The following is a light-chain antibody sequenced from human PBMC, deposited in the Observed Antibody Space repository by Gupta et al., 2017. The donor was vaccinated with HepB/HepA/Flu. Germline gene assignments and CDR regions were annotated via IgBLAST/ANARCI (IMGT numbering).Light chain of an antibody. CDR2: YDN. CDR3: NSYDKSIGSWV. V-gene: IGLV1-40*01. J-gene: IGLJ3*02. CDR1: SSNIGERYD. Sequence: QSLLTQPPSVSGSPGQRVTISCSGGSSNIGERYDLHCYQQLPGTAPKLLFNYDNMRPSGGADRVFGSRSDTSASPATTGLQAEDEAYDYCNSYDKSIGSWVFGGGTKLTV.